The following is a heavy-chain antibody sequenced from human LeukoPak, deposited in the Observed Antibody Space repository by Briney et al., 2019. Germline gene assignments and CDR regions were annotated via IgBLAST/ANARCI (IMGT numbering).Heavy chain of an antibody. CDR3: AGGDKYYYDSSGYYGDY. D-gene: IGHD3-22*01. V-gene: IGHV3-11*04. CDR2: ISSSGSTI. CDR1: GFTVSSNY. Sequence: GGSLRLSCAASGFTVSSNYLSCVRQAPGKGLEWVSYISSSGSTIYYADSVKGRFTISRDNAKNSLYLQMNSLRAEDTAVYYCAGGDKYYYDSSGYYGDYWGQGTLVTVSS. J-gene: IGHJ4*02.